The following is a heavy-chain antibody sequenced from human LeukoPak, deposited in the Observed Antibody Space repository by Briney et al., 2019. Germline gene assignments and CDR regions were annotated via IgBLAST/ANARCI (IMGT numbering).Heavy chain of an antibody. J-gene: IGHJ5*02. CDR1: GGTFNTYP. D-gene: IGHD3-22*01. CDR2: IIPILSQA. CDR3: AREVMRDYYDSSGHP. Sequence: SVKVSCKASGGTFNTYPINWVRQAPGQGLEWMGRIIPILSQANYAQKFQGRVTITADKSTSTAYMELSSLRSEDTAVYYCAREVMRDYYDSSGHPWGQGTLVTVSS. V-gene: IGHV1-69*04.